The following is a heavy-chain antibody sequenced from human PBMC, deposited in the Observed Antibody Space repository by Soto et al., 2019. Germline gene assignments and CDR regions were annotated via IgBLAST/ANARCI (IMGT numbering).Heavy chain of an antibody. J-gene: IGHJ5*01. CDR3: ARQGYGSGPKWFDS. V-gene: IGHV4-38-2*01. Sequence: PXETLSVTCACSDYSISNGYDWGWIRQPPGKGLEWIGSIYYSGNTYYNPSLKSRVTISVDTSKNQFSLKLNSVTAADTAVYYCARQGYGSGPKWFDSWGQGTLVTV. D-gene: IGHD3-10*01. CDR1: DYSISNGYD. CDR2: IYYSGNT.